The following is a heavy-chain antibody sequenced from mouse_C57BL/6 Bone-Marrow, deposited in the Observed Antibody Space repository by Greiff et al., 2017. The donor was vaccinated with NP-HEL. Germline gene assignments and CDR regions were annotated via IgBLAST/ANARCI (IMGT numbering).Heavy chain of an antibody. J-gene: IGHJ2*01. CDR1: GYTFTSYW. V-gene: IGHV1-64*01. D-gene: IGHD1-1*01. Sequence: QVQLQQPGAELVKPGASVKLSCKASGYTFTSYWMHWVKQRPGQDLEWIGMIHPNSGSTNYNEKFKSKATLTVDKSSSTAYMQLSSLTSEDSAVYYCARGGYYYYGSSPYYFDYWGQGTTLTVSS. CDR3: ARGGYYYYGSSPYYFDY. CDR2: IHPNSGST.